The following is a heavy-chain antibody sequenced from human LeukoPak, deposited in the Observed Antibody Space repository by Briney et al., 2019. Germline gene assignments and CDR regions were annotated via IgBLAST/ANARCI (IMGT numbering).Heavy chain of an antibody. V-gene: IGHV3-21*01. CDR3: ARDSNGHTATDY. D-gene: IGHD5-18*01. J-gene: IGHJ4*02. CDR1: GFTFSSYS. Sequence: GGSLRLSCAASGFTFSSYSMNWVRQAPGKGLEWVSSISSSSSYIYYADSVKGRFTISRDNAKNSLYLQMNSLRAEDTAVYYCARDSNGHTATDYWGQGTLVTVSS. CDR2: ISSSSSYI.